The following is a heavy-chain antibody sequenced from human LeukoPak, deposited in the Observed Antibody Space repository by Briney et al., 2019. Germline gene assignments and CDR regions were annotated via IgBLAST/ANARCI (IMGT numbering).Heavy chain of an antibody. CDR2: IKQDGSEK. Sequence: GGSLTLSCAASGFTFSSYWMSWVRQAPGKGLEWVANIKQDGSEKYYVDSVKGRFTISRDNAKNSLYLQMNSLRAEDTAVYYCAREYGSGSYGTDFDYWGQGTLVTVSS. V-gene: IGHV3-7*01. CDR1: GFTFSSYW. CDR3: AREYGSGSYGTDFDY. J-gene: IGHJ4*02. D-gene: IGHD3-10*01.